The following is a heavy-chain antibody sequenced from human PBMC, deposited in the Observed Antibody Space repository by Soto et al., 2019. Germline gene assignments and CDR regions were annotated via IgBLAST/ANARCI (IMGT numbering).Heavy chain of an antibody. CDR3: ARQWSTVVTGAFDI. Sequence: ASVKVSCKASGYTFTSYDINWVRQATGQGLEWMGWMNPNSGNTGYAQKFQGRVTMTTNTSTSTAYMELSSLRSEDTAVYYCARQWSTVVTGAFDIWGQGTMVTVSS. CDR1: GYTFTSYD. V-gene: IGHV1-8*01. D-gene: IGHD2-15*01. CDR2: MNPNSGNT. J-gene: IGHJ3*02.